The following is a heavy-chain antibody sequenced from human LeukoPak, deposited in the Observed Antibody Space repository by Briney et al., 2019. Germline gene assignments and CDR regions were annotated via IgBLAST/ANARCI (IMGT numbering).Heavy chain of an antibody. CDR1: GFTFSSYA. CDR3: ARDRGYSSPTRD. J-gene: IGHJ4*02. V-gene: IGHV3-7*01. Sequence: GGSLRLSCAASGFTFSSYAMSWVRQAPGKGLEWVANIKQDGSEKYYVDSVKGRFTISRDNAKNSLYLQMNSLRAEDTAVYYCARDRGYSSPTRDWGQGTLVTVSS. D-gene: IGHD6-13*01. CDR2: IKQDGSEK.